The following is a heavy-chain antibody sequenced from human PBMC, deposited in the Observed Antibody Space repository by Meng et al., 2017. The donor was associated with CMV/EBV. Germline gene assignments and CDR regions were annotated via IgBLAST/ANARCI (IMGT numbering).Heavy chain of an antibody. Sequence: SETLSLTCTVSGGSISSYYWSWIRQAPGKGLEWIGYIYYSGSTNYYTSLKSRVTITVDTSKNQYSLKLSSVTAADTAVYYCARGEGHSGSYYFYFDYWGQGTLVTSPQ. V-gene: IGHV4-59*01. D-gene: IGHD1-26*01. CDR3: ARGEGHSGSYYFYFDY. CDR1: GGSISSYY. CDR2: IYYSGST. J-gene: IGHJ4*02.